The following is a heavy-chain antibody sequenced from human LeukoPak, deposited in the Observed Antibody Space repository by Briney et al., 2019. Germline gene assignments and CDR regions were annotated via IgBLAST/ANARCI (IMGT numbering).Heavy chain of an antibody. D-gene: IGHD4-17*01. CDR3: AKDIRGATVTDYGMDV. Sequence: GGSLRLSCAASGFSFDDYVMHWVRHAPGKGLEWVSGISWNSASIGYADSVKGRFTTSRDNAKNSLYLQMNSLRVEDTALYYCAKDIRGATVTDYGMDVWGQGTTVTVSS. CDR1: GFSFDDYV. V-gene: IGHV3-9*01. J-gene: IGHJ6*02. CDR2: ISWNSASI.